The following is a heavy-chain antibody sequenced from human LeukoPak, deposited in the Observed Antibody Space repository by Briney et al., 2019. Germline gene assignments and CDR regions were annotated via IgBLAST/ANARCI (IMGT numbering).Heavy chain of an antibody. V-gene: IGHV3-33*03. CDR3: TGYNNEHFDY. CDR1: GFTFGGYG. D-gene: IGHD5-12*01. CDR2: IAYDGSRA. J-gene: IGHJ4*02. Sequence: GGSLRLSCAGSGFTFGGYGMHWFRQTPGKGLEWVAVIAYDGSRAFYADSVKGRFTISRDNSKNTMTEQMDDLRAEGTAVYYCTGYNNEHFDYWGQGTLVTVSS.